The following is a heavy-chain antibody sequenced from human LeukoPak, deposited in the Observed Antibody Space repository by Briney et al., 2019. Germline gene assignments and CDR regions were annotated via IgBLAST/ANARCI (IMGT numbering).Heavy chain of an antibody. CDR1: GGTFSSYA. V-gene: IGHV1-69*05. Sequence: ASVKVSCKASGGTFSSYAISWVRQAPGQGLEWMGRIIPIFGTANYAQKFQGRVTITTDESTSTAYMELSSLRSEDTAVYYCARXSGYDQKAPDYWGQGTLVTVSS. J-gene: IGHJ4*02. CDR2: IIPIFGTA. D-gene: IGHD5-12*01. CDR3: ARXSGYDQKAPDY.